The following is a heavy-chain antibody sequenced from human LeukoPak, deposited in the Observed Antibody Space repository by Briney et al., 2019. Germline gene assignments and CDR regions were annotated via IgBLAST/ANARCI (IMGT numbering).Heavy chain of an antibody. D-gene: IGHD2-21*02. V-gene: IGHV1-18*01. J-gene: IGHJ2*01. Sequence: ASVKVSCKASGYTFTNYGISWVRQAPGQGLEWMGWISAYNGNTNYAQKFQGRVTMTIDTSTSTAYMELRSLRSDDTAVYYCARHAQGGVIVVVTAIPTHWYFDLWGRGTLVTVSS. CDR3: ARHAQGGVIVVVTAIPTHWYFDL. CDR2: ISAYNGNT. CDR1: GYTFTNYG.